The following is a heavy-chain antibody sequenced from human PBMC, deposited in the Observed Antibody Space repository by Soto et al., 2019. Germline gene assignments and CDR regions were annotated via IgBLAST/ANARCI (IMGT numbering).Heavy chain of an antibody. J-gene: IGHJ6*02. CDR3: ARSMYSTSAQLYYGMDV. D-gene: IGHD6-6*01. CDR1: GYSIRSGYF. Sequence: PSETLSLTCAVSGYSIRSGYFWGWIRQPPGKGLEWIGSMYHSGITYYNLSLKSRVTISVDTSKNQLSLKLSSATAADTAVNYCARSMYSTSAQLYYGMDVWGQGTTVTVSS. V-gene: IGHV4-38-2*01. CDR2: MYHSGIT.